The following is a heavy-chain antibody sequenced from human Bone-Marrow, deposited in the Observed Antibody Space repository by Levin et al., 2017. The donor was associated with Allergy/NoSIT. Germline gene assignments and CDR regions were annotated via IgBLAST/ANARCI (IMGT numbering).Heavy chain of an antibody. V-gene: IGHV3-13*01. CDR3: VREGLAWEFDL. CDR1: GFSFRTHD. J-gene: IGHJ2*01. Sequence: PGGSLRLSCVASGFSFRTHDMHWVRQRGGKGLEWVSAIGTGDDAYYPDSVKGRFIITRENVKNSLYLQMNSLRAEDSAIYYCVREGLAWEFDLWGRGTLVTVSS. D-gene: IGHD1-26*01. CDR2: IGTGDDA.